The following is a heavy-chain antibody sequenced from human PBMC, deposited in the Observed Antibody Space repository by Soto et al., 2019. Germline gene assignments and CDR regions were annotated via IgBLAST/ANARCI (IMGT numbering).Heavy chain of an antibody. V-gene: IGHV3-53*01. J-gene: IGHJ6*02. D-gene: IGHD6-6*01. Sequence: AGGSLRLSCAASGFTVSSNYMSWVRQAPGKGLEWVSVIYSGGSTYYADSVKGRFTISRDNSKNTLYLQMNSLRAEDTAVYYCARDQGIAARGPYYYYGMDVWGQGTTVTVSS. CDR3: ARDQGIAARGPYYYYGMDV. CDR1: GFTVSSNY. CDR2: IYSGGST.